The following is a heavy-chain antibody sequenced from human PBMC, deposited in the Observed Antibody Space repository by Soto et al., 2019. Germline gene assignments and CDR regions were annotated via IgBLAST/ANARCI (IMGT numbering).Heavy chain of an antibody. J-gene: IGHJ3*02. CDR1: GGSISSSSYY. Sequence: SETLSLTCTVSGGSISSSSYYWGWIRQPPGKGLEWIGSIYYSGSTYYNPSLKSRVTISVDTSKNQFSLKLSSVTAADTAVYYCARPYCSGGSCYPQDAFDIWGQGTMVTVSS. V-gene: IGHV4-39*01. CDR3: ARPYCSGGSCYPQDAFDI. CDR2: IYYSGST. D-gene: IGHD2-15*01.